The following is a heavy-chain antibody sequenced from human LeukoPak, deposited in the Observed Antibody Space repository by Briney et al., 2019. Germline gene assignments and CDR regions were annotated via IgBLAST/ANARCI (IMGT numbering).Heavy chain of an antibody. CDR3: ARDIGLYYYGSGSYYNFRYFDY. J-gene: IGHJ4*02. D-gene: IGHD3-10*01. Sequence: GGSLRLSCAASGFTFSDYYMSWIRQAPGKGLEWVSYISSSGSTIYYADSVKGRFTISRDNAKNSLYLQMNSLRAEDTAVYYCARDIGLYYYGSGSYYNFRYFDYWGQGTLVTVSS. V-gene: IGHV3-11*04. CDR2: ISSSGSTI. CDR1: GFTFSDYY.